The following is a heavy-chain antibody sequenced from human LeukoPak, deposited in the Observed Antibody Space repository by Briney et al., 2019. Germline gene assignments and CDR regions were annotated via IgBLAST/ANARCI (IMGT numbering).Heavy chain of an antibody. CDR1: GGSISSYY. CDR3: ARQVNDYGDHRNSGHFDY. D-gene: IGHD4-17*01. V-gene: IGHV4-59*08. Sequence: PSETLSLTCTVSGGSISSYYWSWIRQPPGKGLEWIGYIYSRGLTRGSTNYNPSLKSRVTISVDTSKNQFPLKLSSVTAADTAVYYCARQVNDYGDHRNSGHFDYWGQGTLVTVSS. J-gene: IGHJ4*02. CDR2: IYSRGLTRGST.